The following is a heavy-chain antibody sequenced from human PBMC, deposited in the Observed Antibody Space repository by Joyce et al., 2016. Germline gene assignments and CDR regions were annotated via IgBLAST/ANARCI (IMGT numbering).Heavy chain of an antibody. D-gene: IGHD2-15*01. V-gene: IGHV1-2*02. CDR3: ARGDPLAGLLSGLGY. CDR2: MNPKSGGT. Sequence: QVQLMQSGAEVEKPGASVKVSCKASGYTFTGHYLHWVRQVPGKGLEWMGWMNPKSGGTKYTQKFQGRVTMTRDMSSNTAYMELSRLRSDDTAVYYCARGDPLAGLLSGLGYWGQGTLVTVSS. J-gene: IGHJ4*02. CDR1: GYTFTGHY.